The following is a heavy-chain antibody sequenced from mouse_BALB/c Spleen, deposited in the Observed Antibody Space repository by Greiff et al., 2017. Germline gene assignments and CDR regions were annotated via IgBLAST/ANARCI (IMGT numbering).Heavy chain of an antibody. J-gene: IGHJ3*01. CDR3: AGYYRDDGEFAY. Sequence: VQLQQSGAELVRPGALVKLSCKASGFNINDYYMHWVKQRPEQGLEWIGWIDPENGNTIYDPKFQGKASITADTSSNTAYLQLSSLTSEDTAVYYCAGYYRDDGEFAYWGQGTLVTVSA. CDR1: GFNINDYY. V-gene: IGHV14-1*02. D-gene: IGHD2-14*01. CDR2: IDPENGNT.